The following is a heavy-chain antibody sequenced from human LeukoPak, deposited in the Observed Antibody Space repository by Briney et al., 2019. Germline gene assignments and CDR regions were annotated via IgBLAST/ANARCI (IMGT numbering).Heavy chain of an antibody. D-gene: IGHD3-9*01. CDR1: GFTFSSYA. Sequence: GGSLRLSCAASGFTFSSYAMSWVRQAPGKGLEWVSAISGSGGSTYYADSVKGRFTISRDNSKNTLYLQMNSLRAEDTAVYYCATRGDILTGYPYHFDYWGQGTLVTVSS. CDR3: ATRGDILTGYPYHFDY. CDR2: ISGSGGST. V-gene: IGHV3-23*01. J-gene: IGHJ4*02.